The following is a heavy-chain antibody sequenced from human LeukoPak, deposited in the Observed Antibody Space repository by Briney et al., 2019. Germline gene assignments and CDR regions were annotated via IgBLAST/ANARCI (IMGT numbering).Heavy chain of an antibody. J-gene: IGHJ6*02. Sequence: GGSLRLSCAASGFTVSSNYMSWVRQAPGKGLEWGSVIYSGGSTYYADSVKGRFTISRDNSKNTLYLQMNSLRAEDTAVYYCARDIYINYYYYGMDVWGQGTTVTVSS. D-gene: IGHD4-11*01. CDR3: ARDIYINYYYYGMDV. V-gene: IGHV3-66*01. CDR2: IYSGGST. CDR1: GFTVSSNY.